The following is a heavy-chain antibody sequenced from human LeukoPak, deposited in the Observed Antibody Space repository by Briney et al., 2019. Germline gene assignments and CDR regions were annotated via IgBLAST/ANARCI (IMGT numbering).Heavy chain of an antibody. CDR3: ASVGIAYYGDYGYYYYGMDV. CDR2: IHYSGST. J-gene: IGHJ6*04. D-gene: IGHD4-17*01. CDR1: GGSISSGDYY. V-gene: IGHV4-30-4*01. Sequence: PSETLSLTCTVSGGSISSGDYYWSWIRQPPGKGLEWIGYIHYSGSTYYNPSLKSRVTISVDTSKNQFSLKLSSVTAADTAVYYRASVGIAYYGDYGYYYYGMDVWGKGTTVTVSS.